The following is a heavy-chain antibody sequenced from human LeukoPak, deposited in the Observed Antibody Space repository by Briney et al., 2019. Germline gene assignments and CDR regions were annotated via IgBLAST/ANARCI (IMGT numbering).Heavy chain of an antibody. CDR2: ISAYNGNT. CDR1: GYTFTSYG. D-gene: IGHD4-17*01. Sequence: GASVKVSCKASGYTFTSYGISWVRQAPGQGLEWMGWISAYNGNTNYAQKLQGRVTMTTDTSTSTAYMELRSLRSDDTAVYYCARGGIWDDYGDLRYAFDIWGQGTMVTVSS. J-gene: IGHJ3*02. V-gene: IGHV1-18*01. CDR3: ARGGIWDDYGDLRYAFDI.